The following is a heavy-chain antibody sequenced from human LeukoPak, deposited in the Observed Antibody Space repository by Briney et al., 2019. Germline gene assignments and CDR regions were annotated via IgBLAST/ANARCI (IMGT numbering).Heavy chain of an antibody. CDR3: AREPQLLNAFDI. V-gene: IGHV3-21*01. J-gene: IGHJ3*02. CDR2: ISSSSSYI. D-gene: IGHD2-2*01. CDR1: GFTFSSYS. Sequence: PGGSLRLSCAASGFTFSSYSMNWVRQAPGKRLEWVSSISSSSSYIYYADSVKGRFTISRDNAKNSLYLQMNSLRAEDTAVYYCAREPQLLNAFDIWGQGTMVTVSS.